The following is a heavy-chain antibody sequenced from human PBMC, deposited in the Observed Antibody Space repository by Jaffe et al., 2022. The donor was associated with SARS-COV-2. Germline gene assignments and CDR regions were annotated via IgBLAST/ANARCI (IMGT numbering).Heavy chain of an antibody. J-gene: IGHJ5*02. CDR1: GGSISSSSYY. CDR2: IYYSGST. V-gene: IGHV4-39*01. Sequence: QLQLQESGPGLVKPSETLSLTCTVSGGSISSSSYYWGWIRQPPGKGLEWIGSIYYSGSTYYNPSLKSRVTISVDTSKNQFSLKLSSVTAADTAVYYCARQPAPSLKWLLIDNWFDPWGQGTLVTVSS. CDR3: ARQPAPSLKWLLIDNWFDP. D-gene: IGHD3-3*01.